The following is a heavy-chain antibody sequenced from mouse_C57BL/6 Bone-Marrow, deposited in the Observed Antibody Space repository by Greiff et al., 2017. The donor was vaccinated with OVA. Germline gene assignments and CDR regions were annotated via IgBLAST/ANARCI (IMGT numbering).Heavy chain of an antibody. V-gene: IGHV1-64*01. CDR1: GYTFTSYW. J-gene: IGHJ2*01. CDR3: ARLRLRHGGDY. Sequence: QVQLQQPGAELVKPGASVKLSCKASGYTFTSYWMHWVKQRPGQGLEWIGMIHPNSGSTNYNEKFKSKATLTVDKSSSTAYMQLSSLTSEDSAVYYCARLRLRHGGDYWGQGTTLTVSS. CDR2: IHPNSGST. D-gene: IGHD2-4*01.